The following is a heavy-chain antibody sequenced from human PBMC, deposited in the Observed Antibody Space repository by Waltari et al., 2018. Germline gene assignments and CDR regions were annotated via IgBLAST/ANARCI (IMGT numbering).Heavy chain of an antibody. CDR2: INHSGST. CDR1: GGSFSGSY. Sequence: QVQLQQWGAGLLQPSATLSLTCAVYGGSFSGSYWSWIRQPPGKGLEWIGEINHSGSTNYNPSLKSRVTISVDTSKNQFSLKLSSVTAADTAVYYCARGATQYYYYYYMDVWGKGTTVTVSS. V-gene: IGHV4-34*01. D-gene: IGHD1-26*01. J-gene: IGHJ6*03. CDR3: ARGATQYYYYYYMDV.